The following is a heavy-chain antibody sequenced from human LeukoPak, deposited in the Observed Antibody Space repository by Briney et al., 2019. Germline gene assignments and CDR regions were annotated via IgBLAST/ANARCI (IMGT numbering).Heavy chain of an antibody. D-gene: IGHD6-13*01. CDR3: ARDSPYSSSWYYFDY. J-gene: IGHJ4*02. V-gene: IGHV3-48*01. CDR2: ISSSSSTI. Sequence: GGSLRLSCAASGFTFSSYSMNWVRQAPGKGLEWVSYISSSSSTIYYADSVKGRFTISRDNAKNSLYLQMNSLRAEDTAVYCCARDSPYSSSWYYFDYWGQGTLVTVSS. CDR1: GFTFSSYS.